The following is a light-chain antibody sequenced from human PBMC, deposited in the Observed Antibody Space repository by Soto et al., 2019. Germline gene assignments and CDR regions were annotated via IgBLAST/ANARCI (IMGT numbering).Light chain of an antibody. CDR3: SSYTASSSYV. Sequence: QSVLTQPASVSGSPGQSITISCTGTSSDVGGFNYVSWYXXXXXXXPKLLIFDVYSRPSGISNRFSGSKSGNTASLTISGLQAEDEADYYCSSYTASSSYVFGAGTKVTVL. CDR2: DVY. CDR1: SSDVGGFNY. V-gene: IGLV2-14*01. J-gene: IGLJ1*01.